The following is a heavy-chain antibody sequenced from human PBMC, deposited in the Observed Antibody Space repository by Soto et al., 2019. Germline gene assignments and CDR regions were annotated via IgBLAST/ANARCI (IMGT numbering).Heavy chain of an antibody. CDR2: ITGNGATT. CDR3: AYEPPNCHGSEGGSYKAGAAY. J-gene: IGHJ4*01. V-gene: IGHV3-23*01. CDR1: GLTFSTYA. D-gene: IGHD3-10*01. Sequence: EVQLLASGGGLVQPGGSLRLSCAASGLTFSTYAMSWVRQAPGRGLEWVSSITGNGATTYYTYSVKGRFIISRDNSKNTLFPTVNRLRAADTDLDYCAYEPPNCHGSEGGSYKAGAAYWGHGTLVTVSS.